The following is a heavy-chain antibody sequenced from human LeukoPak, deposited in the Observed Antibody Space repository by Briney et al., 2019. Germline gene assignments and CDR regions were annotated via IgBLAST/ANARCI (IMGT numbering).Heavy chain of an antibody. CDR1: GYSFTSYW. CDR3: ARQKSVAATRYYYYGMDV. Sequence: KPGESLKISCKGSGYSFTSYWIGWVRQMPRKGLEWTGIIYPGDSDTRYSPSFQGQVTISADKSISTAYLQWSSLKASDTAMYYCARQKSVAATRYYYYGMDVWGQGTTVTVSS. J-gene: IGHJ6*02. V-gene: IGHV5-51*01. CDR2: IYPGDSDT. D-gene: IGHD2-15*01.